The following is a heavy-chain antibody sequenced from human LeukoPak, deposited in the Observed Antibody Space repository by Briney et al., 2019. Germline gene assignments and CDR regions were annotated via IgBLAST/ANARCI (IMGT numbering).Heavy chain of an antibody. CDR2: ISGGGNNI. CDR1: GFSFSNYA. Sequence: PGGSLRLSCAASGFSFSNYAMSWVRQAPGEGLEWVSAISGGGNNIYYADFVKGRFTISRDNSKNMLYLQMNSLRDEDTAVYYCARGDGGETTNGGYYFNYWGQGTLVTVSS. D-gene: IGHD2-8*01. V-gene: IGHV3-23*01. CDR3: ARGDGGETTNGGYYFNY. J-gene: IGHJ4*02.